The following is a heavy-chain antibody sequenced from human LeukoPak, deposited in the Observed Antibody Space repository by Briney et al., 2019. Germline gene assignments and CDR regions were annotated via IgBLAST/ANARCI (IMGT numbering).Heavy chain of an antibody. CDR3: ARGGGDYSNGYYYMDV. J-gene: IGHJ6*03. D-gene: IGHD4-17*01. V-gene: IGHV1-46*01. CDR1: GYTFTSYG. CDR2: INPSGGST. Sequence: GASVKVSCKASGYTFTSYGISWVRQAPGQGLEWMGWINPSGGSTSYAQKFQGRVTMTRDMSTSTVYMELSSLRSEDTAVYYCARGGGDYSNGYYYMDVWGKGTTVTVSS.